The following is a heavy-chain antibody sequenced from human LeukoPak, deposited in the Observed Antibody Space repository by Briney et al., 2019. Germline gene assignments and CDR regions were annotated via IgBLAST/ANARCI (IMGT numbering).Heavy chain of an antibody. D-gene: IGHD3-10*01. CDR1: GFTFSNYA. CDR3: AKDGDYYGSGSYFRGYYFDY. J-gene: IGHJ4*02. Sequence: PGVSLRLCCAASGFTFSNYAMSWVRQAPGKGLEWVSAIRGSDGPTYYADSVKGRFTISRDNSKKTLYLQMNSLRAEDTAVYYCAKDGDYYGSGSYFRGYYFDYWGQGTLVTVSS. V-gene: IGHV3-23*01. CDR2: IRGSDGPT.